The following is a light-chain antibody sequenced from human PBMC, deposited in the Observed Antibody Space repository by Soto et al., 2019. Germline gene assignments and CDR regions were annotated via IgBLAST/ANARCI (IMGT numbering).Light chain of an antibody. CDR3: QPYDNLPPVT. Sequence: DIQMTQSPSPLSASVGGRGTITCQASQDISNYLNWYQQKPGKAPKLLIYDASNFETGVPSRFIGSGPRTYFTFTISSPQPEDIATYYCQPYDNLPPVTFRQPTRLEIK. CDR2: DAS. V-gene: IGKV1-33*01. J-gene: IGKJ5*01. CDR1: QDISNY.